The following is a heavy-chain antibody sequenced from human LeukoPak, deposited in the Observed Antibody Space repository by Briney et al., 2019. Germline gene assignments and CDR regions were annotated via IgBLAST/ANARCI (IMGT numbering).Heavy chain of an antibody. CDR3: AKDLTRYFDY. V-gene: IGHV3-30*02. CDR2: IRYDGSNK. Sequence: GGSLRLSCAASGFTFSGYGMHWVRQAPGKGLEWVALIRYDGSNKFYADSVKGRFTISRDNSKNALYLQMNSLRAEDTAVYYCAKDLTRYFDYWGQGTLVTVSS. CDR1: GFTFSGYG. J-gene: IGHJ4*02. D-gene: IGHD1-1*01.